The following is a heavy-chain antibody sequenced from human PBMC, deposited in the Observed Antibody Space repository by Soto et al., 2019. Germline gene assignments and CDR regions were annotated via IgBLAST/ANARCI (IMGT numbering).Heavy chain of an antibody. CDR2: INPKRGGT. CDR1: GYSFTDYH. CDR3: ARGHSTDCSNGVCSFFYNHEMDV. Sequence: ASVKVSCKASGYSFTDYHIHWVRQAPGQGLEWLGRINPKRGGTSTAQKFQGWVTMTRDRSISTVYMELTRLRSDDTSVYFCARGHSTDCSNGVCSFFYNHEMDVWGQGTTVTVSS. J-gene: IGHJ6*02. V-gene: IGHV1-2*04. D-gene: IGHD2-8*01.